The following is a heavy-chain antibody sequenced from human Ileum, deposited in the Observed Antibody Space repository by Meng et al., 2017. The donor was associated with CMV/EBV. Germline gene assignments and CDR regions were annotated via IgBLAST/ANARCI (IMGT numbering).Heavy chain of an antibody. V-gene: IGHV3-7*01. CDR1: GFTLSTYS. Sequence: GESLKISCAASGFTLSTYSMDWVRQAPGKGLEWVANIKQDGSEKYYVDSVKGRFTISRDSAKNSLSLQMNSLRAEDTAVYYCARDSEPLTGDLYYYYYGMDVWGQGTTVTVSS. CDR3: ARDSEPLTGDLYYYYYGMDV. J-gene: IGHJ6*02. CDR2: IKQDGSEK. D-gene: IGHD7-27*01.